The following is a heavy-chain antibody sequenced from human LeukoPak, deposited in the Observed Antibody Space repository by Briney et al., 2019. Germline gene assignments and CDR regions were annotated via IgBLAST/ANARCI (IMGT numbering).Heavy chain of an antibody. J-gene: IGHJ4*02. Sequence: SETLSLTCAVYGGSFSGYYWSWIRQPPGKGLEWIGEINHSGSTNYNPSLESRVTISVDTSKNQFSLKLSSVTAADTAVYYCARIPILTGYSFDYWGQGTLVTVSS. V-gene: IGHV4-34*01. CDR2: INHSGST. CDR1: GGSFSGYY. D-gene: IGHD3-9*01. CDR3: ARIPILTGYSFDY.